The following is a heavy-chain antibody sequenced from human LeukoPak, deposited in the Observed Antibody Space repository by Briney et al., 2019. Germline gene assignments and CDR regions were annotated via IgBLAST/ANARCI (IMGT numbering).Heavy chain of an antibody. J-gene: IGHJ2*01. CDR1: GFTFSSYS. V-gene: IGHV3-21*01. CDR2: ISSSSSYI. CDR3: AREDPRTGYWYFDL. Sequence: PGGSLRLSCAASGFTFSSYSMNWVRQAPGKGLEWVSSISSSSSYIYYADSVKGRFTISRDNAKNSLYLQMNSLRAEDTAVYYCAREDPRTGYWYFDLWGRGTLVTVSS.